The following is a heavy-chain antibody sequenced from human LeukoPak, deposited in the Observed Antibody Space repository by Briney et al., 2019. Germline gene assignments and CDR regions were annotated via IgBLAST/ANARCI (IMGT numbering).Heavy chain of an antibody. Sequence: GGSLRLSCAASGFTFVGYAMTWVRQAPGKGLEWVSGMSGSGGSTSYADSVKGRFTISRDNAKNTLYLQMNSLRAEDTAVYYCARPGGRATADYWGQGTLVTVSS. D-gene: IGHD3-16*01. CDR2: MSGSGGST. CDR1: GFTFVGYA. J-gene: IGHJ4*02. CDR3: ARPGGRATADY. V-gene: IGHV3-23*01.